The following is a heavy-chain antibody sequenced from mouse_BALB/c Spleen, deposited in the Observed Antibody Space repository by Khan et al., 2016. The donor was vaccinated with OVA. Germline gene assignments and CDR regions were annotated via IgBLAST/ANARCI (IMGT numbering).Heavy chain of an antibody. CDR1: GYTFSSYW. CDR3: ARDRIDY. V-gene: IGHV1-7*01. CDR2: INPTSGYT. J-gene: IGHJ2*01. Sequence: VQLQQSGAEQAKPGAFVKMSCKTSGYTFSSYWMHWVKQRPGQGLEWIGYINPTSGYTEYNEKFKDKATLSADKSSSTAYMQLTSLTSEDSAVYYCARDRIDYWGQGTTLTVSS.